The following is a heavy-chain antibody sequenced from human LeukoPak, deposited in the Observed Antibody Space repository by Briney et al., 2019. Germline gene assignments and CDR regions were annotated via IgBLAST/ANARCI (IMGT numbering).Heavy chain of an antibody. CDR2: IHYSGST. CDR3: ARESIVVQPTADRSYYFDY. Sequence: SSETLSLTCTVSGGAVSTTSHYWGWMRQAPGKGPEWIGSIHYSGSTSYKSSLKSRVTLSVDTSKNQFSLKLRSVTAADTAVYYCARESIVVQPTADRSYYFDYWGQGTLVTVSS. D-gene: IGHD2-2*01. CDR1: GGAVSTTSHY. J-gene: IGHJ4*02. V-gene: IGHV4-39*02.